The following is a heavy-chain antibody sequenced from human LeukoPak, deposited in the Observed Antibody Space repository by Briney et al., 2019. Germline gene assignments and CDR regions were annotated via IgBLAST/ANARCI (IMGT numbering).Heavy chain of an antibody. V-gene: IGHV3-23*01. Sequence: GGSLRLSCAASGFTFSSYAMSWVRQAPGKGLEWVSAISASGGSTYYADSVKGRFTISRDNSKNTLYLQMNSLRAEDTAVYYCAKVRTYGDYGFDYWGQGTLVTVSS. J-gene: IGHJ4*02. CDR1: GFTFSSYA. CDR3: AKVRTYGDYGFDY. CDR2: ISASGGST. D-gene: IGHD4-17*01.